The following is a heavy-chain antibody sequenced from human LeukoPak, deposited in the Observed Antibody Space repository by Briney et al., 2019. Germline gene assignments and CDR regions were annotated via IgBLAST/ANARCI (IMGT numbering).Heavy chain of an antibody. CDR1: GLAFSSNW. CDR3: VSLLNG. Sequence: GGSLRLSCAASGLAFSSNWMHWVRQAPGKGLVWVSRISSDGSISNYGDSVQGRFTISRDNAKNILYLQMNSLRAEDTAVYYCVSLLNGGAQETMVPVSS. CDR2: ISSDGSIS. D-gene: IGHD2-8*01. J-gene: IGHJ3*01. V-gene: IGHV3-74*01.